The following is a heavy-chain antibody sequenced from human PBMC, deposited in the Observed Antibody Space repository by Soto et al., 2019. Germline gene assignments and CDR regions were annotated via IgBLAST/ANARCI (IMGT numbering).Heavy chain of an antibody. V-gene: IGHV1-69*13. CDR1: GGTFSSYA. Sequence: GASVKVSCKASGGTFSSYAISWVRQAPGQGLEWMGGIIPIFGTANYAQKFQGRVTITADESTSTAYMELSSLRSEDTAVYYCARDSTRYDFWSGYYLGYFDYWGQGTLVTVSS. CDR2: IIPIFGTA. D-gene: IGHD3-3*01. CDR3: ARDSTRYDFWSGYYLGYFDY. J-gene: IGHJ4*02.